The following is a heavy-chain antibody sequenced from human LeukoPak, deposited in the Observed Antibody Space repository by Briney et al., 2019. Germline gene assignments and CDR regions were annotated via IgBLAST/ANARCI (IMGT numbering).Heavy chain of an antibody. CDR2: IIPILGIA. CDR3: ARDTHPGGDGYNY. V-gene: IGHV1-69*04. CDR1: GGTFSSYA. D-gene: IGHD5-24*01. Sequence: SVKVSCKASGGTFSSYAISWVRQAPGQGLESMGRIIPILGIANYAQKFKGRVTITADKYTRTAYMELSSLRYEEMDVYYCARDTHPGGDGYNYWGQGTLVTVSS. J-gene: IGHJ4*02.